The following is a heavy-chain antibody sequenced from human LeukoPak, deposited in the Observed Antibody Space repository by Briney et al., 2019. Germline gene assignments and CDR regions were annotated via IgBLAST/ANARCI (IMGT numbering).Heavy chain of an antibody. D-gene: IGHD3-3*01. CDR3: AKDGETPFLEWLSSNQFGDY. V-gene: IGHV3-30*02. CDR1: GFTFSSYG. Sequence: PGGSLRLSFAASGFTFSSYGMHWVRQAPGKGLEWVAFIRYDGSNKYYADSVKGRFTISRDNSKNTLYLQMNSLRAEDTAVYYCAKDGETPFLEWLSSNQFGDYWGQGTLVTVSS. CDR2: IRYDGSNK. J-gene: IGHJ4*02.